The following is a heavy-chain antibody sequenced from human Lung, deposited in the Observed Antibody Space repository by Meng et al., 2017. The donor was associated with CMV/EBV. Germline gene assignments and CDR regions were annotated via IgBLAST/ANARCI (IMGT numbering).Heavy chain of an antibody. D-gene: IGHD2-8*01. J-gene: IGHJ4*02. Sequence: QVERNVAGVELRTLAAPGRSSCTASRYNLPAYYDQWWRQAPGQGLEWMGRINPNSGGTNYAQKFQGRVTMTRDTSISTAYMELSGLISDDTAVYYCGKEWAEIALTVWGQGTLVTVSS. V-gene: IGHV1-2*06. CDR3: GKEWAEIALTV. CDR1: RYNLPAYY. CDR2: INPNSGGT.